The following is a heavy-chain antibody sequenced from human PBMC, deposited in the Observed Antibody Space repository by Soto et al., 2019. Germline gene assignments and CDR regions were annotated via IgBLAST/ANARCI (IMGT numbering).Heavy chain of an antibody. CDR3: AKVPPRNYDSSGYAFAI. J-gene: IGHJ3*02. Sequence: PGGSLRLSCAASGFTLSSYGMHWVRQAPGKGLEWVAVISYDGSNKYYADSVKGRFTISRDNSKNTLYLQMNSLRAEDTAVYYCAKVPPRNYDSSGYAFAIWGQGTMVTVSS. CDR1: GFTLSSYG. CDR2: ISYDGSNK. D-gene: IGHD3-22*01. V-gene: IGHV3-30*18.